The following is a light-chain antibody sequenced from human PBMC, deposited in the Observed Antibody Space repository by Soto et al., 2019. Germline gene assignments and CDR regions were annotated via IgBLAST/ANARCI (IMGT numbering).Light chain of an antibody. V-gene: IGKV3-11*01. Sequence: EIVLTQSPATLSLSPGERATLSCRASQSVSSYLAWYQQKPGQAPRLLIFDASTRATGIPARFSGSGSGTDFTLTISSLEPEDFAVYYCLHRSDWPYTFGQGTKLEIK. CDR1: QSVSSY. CDR3: LHRSDWPYT. J-gene: IGKJ2*01. CDR2: DAS.